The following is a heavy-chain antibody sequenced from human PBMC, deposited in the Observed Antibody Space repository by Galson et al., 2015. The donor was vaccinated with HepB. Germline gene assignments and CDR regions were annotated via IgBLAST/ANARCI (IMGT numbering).Heavy chain of an antibody. Sequence: SLRLSCAASGFTVSSNYMSWVRQAPGKGLEWVSVIYSGGSTYYADSVKGRFTISRDNSKNTLYLQMNSLRAEDTAVYCCARVGELGESHYYYYGMDVGGQGTTVTVSS. D-gene: IGHD3-10*01. J-gene: IGHJ6*02. CDR1: GFTVSSNY. V-gene: IGHV3-66*01. CDR2: IYSGGST. CDR3: ARVGELGESHYYYYGMDV.